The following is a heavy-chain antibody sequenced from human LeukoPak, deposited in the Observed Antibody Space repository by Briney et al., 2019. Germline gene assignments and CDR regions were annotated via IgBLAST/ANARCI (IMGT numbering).Heavy chain of an antibody. CDR2: ISYDGSNK. CDR3: AKDRSSSGRTFDF. Sequence: GGSLRLSCTSSGFTVSSTYISWVRQAPGKGLEWVAVISYDGSNKYYADSVKGRFTISRDNSKNTLYLQMNSLRAEDTAVYYCAKDRSSSGRTFDFWGQGTLVTVSS. J-gene: IGHJ4*02. V-gene: IGHV3-30*18. D-gene: IGHD6-19*01. CDR1: GFTVSSTY.